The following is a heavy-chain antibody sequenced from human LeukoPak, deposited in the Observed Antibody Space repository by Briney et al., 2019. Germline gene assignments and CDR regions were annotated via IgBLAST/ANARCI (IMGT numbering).Heavy chain of an antibody. V-gene: IGHV4-59*01. CDR3: ARSFGSGSEYYFDY. Sequence: SETLSLTCTVSGGSISSYYWSWIRQPPGKGLEWIGYIYYSGSTNYNPSLKSRVTISVDTSKNQFSLKLSSVTAADTAVYYCARSFGSGSEYYFDYWGQGTLVTVSS. D-gene: IGHD1-26*01. CDR1: GGSISSYY. J-gene: IGHJ4*02. CDR2: IYYSGST.